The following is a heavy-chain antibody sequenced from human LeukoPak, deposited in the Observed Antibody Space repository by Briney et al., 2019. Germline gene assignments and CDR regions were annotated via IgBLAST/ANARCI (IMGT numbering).Heavy chain of an antibody. J-gene: IGHJ3*02. Sequence: ASVKVSCKASGGTFSSYAISWVRQAPGQGLEWMGRSIPIFGTANYAQKFQGRVTITTDESTSTAYMELSSMRSEDTAVYYCARVGVDTAMVDAFDIWGQGTMVTVSS. CDR3: ARVGVDTAMVDAFDI. D-gene: IGHD5-18*01. CDR1: GGTFSSYA. CDR2: SIPIFGTA. V-gene: IGHV1-69*05.